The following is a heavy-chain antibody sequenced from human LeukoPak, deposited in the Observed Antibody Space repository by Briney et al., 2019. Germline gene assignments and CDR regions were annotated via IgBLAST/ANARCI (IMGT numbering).Heavy chain of an antibody. J-gene: IGHJ5*02. CDR2: IIPIFGTA. D-gene: IGHD6-13*01. CDR3: ARTQQLVLRSPLDP. Sequence: ASVKVSCKASGGTFSSYAISWVRQAPGQGLEWMGGIIPIFGTANYAQKFQGRVTITADESTSTAYMELSSLRSEDTAVYYCARTQQLVLRSPLDPWGQGTLVTVSS. CDR1: GGTFSSYA. V-gene: IGHV1-69*01.